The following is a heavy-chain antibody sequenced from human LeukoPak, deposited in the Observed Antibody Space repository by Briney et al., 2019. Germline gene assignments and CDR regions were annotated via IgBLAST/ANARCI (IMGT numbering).Heavy chain of an antibody. CDR2: ISAYDGYT. Sequence: ASVKVSCKASGYIFTKYGFTWVRQAPGQGLEWMGWISAYDGYTNHAQKFQGRVTMTTDTSTSTAYMELRSLRSDDTAVYYCAREAPGDSGYSYASDAFDIWGQGTMVTVSS. CDR1: GYIFTKYG. J-gene: IGHJ3*02. V-gene: IGHV1-18*01. D-gene: IGHD5-18*01. CDR3: AREAPGDSGYSYASDAFDI.